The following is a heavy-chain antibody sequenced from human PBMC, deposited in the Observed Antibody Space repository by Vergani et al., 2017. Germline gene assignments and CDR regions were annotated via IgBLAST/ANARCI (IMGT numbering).Heavy chain of an antibody. D-gene: IGHD6-13*01. Sequence: QVQLQESGPGLVRPSQTLSLTCTVSGGSISSVSYYWSWFRQPAGKGLEWIGRFYTGGGTSYNPSLKSRVTISVDTSKNQFSLQLSSVTAADTAVYYCARYPLYSTTWPFHLLVIHVWGQGTTVTVSS. CDR3: ARYPLYSTTWPFHLLVIHV. J-gene: IGHJ6*02. CDR2: FYTGGGT. V-gene: IGHV4-61*02. CDR1: GGSISSVSYY.